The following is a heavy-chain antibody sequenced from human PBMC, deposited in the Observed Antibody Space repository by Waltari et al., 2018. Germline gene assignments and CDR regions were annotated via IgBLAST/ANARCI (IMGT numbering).Heavy chain of an antibody. J-gene: IGHJ2*01. CDR2: IYHSGST. CDR1: GYSISSGYY. V-gene: IGHV4-38-2*02. Sequence: QVQLQESGPGLVKPSETLSLTCAVSGYSISSGYYWGWIRQPPGKGLEWIGSIYHSGSTYYNPSLKSRVTISVDTSKNQFSLKLSSVTAADTAVYYCARDSVIVVPQVPFWYFDLWGRGTLVTVSS. D-gene: IGHD3-22*01. CDR3: ARDSVIVVPQVPFWYFDL.